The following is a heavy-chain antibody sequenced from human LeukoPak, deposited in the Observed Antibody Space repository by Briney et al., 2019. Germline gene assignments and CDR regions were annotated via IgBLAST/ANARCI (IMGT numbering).Heavy chain of an antibody. D-gene: IGHD3-10*01. CDR1: GFTFSDYY. Sequence: GGSLRLSCAASGFTFSDYYMSWIRQAPGKGLGWVSYISSSGGAIYFADSVKGRFTIARDNAKKSLHLQMNSLRAEDTAVYYCARDGDSGSYYIDDWGQGTLVTVSS. CDR3: ARDGDSGSYYIDD. CDR2: ISSSGGAI. J-gene: IGHJ4*02. V-gene: IGHV3-11*01.